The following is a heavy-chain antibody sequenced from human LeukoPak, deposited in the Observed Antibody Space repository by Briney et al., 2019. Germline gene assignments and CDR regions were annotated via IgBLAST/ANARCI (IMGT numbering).Heavy chain of an antibody. CDR2: IHYSGGT. Sequence: SETLSLTCTVSGASISSYYWSWIRQPPGKGLEWIGYIHYSGGTNHNPSLKSRVTISVDTSKNQFSLKLSSVPAADTAVYYCARVNYCCGYFYSDDSFDIWGQGTMVTVSS. CDR1: GASISSYY. V-gene: IGHV4-59*01. D-gene: IGHD2-21*01. J-gene: IGHJ3*02. CDR3: ARVNYCCGYFYSDDSFDI.